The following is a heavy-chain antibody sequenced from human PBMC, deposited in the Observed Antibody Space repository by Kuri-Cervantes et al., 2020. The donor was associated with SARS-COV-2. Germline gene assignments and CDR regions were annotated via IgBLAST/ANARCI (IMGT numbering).Heavy chain of an antibody. CDR3: AKTFAHSSSSDY. J-gene: IGHJ4*02. V-gene: IGHV3-21*05. CDR2: ISSSSSYT. Sequence: GESLKISCAASGFTFSSYAMHWVRQAPGKGLEWVSYISSSSSYTNYADSVKGGFTISRDNAKNSLYLQMNSLRAEDTALYYCAKTFAHSSSSDYWGQGTLVTVSS. D-gene: IGHD6-6*01. CDR1: GFTFSSYA.